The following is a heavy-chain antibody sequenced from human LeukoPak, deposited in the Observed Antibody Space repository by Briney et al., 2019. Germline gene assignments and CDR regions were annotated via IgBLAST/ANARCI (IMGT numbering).Heavy chain of an antibody. CDR2: IYYSGST. CDR1: GGSISSSSYY. CDR3: ATTRSRYYDSSGYYTSHY. Sequence: SETLSLTCTVSGGSISSSSYYWGWIRQPPGKGLEWIGSIYYSGSTYYNPSLKSRVTISVDTSKNQFSLKLSSVTAADTAVYYCATTRSRYYDSSGYYTSHYWGQGTLVTVSS. D-gene: IGHD3-22*01. V-gene: IGHV4-39*07. J-gene: IGHJ4*02.